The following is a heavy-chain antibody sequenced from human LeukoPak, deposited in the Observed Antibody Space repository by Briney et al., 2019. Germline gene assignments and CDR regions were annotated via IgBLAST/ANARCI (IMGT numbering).Heavy chain of an antibody. Sequence: GGSLTLSCAASGFTVSSNFMSWVRQAPGKGLEWVSITYSAGSTYYSDSVKGRSTISRDNSKNTLDLQMNSLRVEDTAVYYCARVRTDYDFWSGYRYYYYYMDVWGKGTTVTVSS. CDR2: TYSAGST. V-gene: IGHV3-53*01. D-gene: IGHD3-3*01. CDR1: GFTVSSNF. J-gene: IGHJ6*03. CDR3: ARVRTDYDFWSGYRYYYYYMDV.